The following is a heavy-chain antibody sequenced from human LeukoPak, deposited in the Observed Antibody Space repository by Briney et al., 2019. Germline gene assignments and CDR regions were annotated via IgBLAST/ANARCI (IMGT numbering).Heavy chain of an antibody. J-gene: IGHJ4*02. D-gene: IGHD3-22*01. V-gene: IGHV4-59*08. Sequence: SETLSLTCTASGGSISSYYWSWIRQPPGKGLEWIGYIYYSGSTNYSPSLKSRVTISVDTSKNQFSLKLSSVTAADTAVYYCARHVWYDSSGYHAYYFDYWGQGTLVTVSS. CDR2: IYYSGST. CDR3: ARHVWYDSSGYHAYYFDY. CDR1: GGSISSYY.